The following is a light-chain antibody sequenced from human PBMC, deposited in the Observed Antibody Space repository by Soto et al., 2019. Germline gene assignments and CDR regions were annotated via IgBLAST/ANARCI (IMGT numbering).Light chain of an antibody. V-gene: IGKV3-20*01. J-gene: IGKJ1*01. CDR2: NAS. CDR1: QSVRSSY. CDR3: QQYGSSPQT. Sequence: EIVLTQSPGTLSLSPGERATLSCRASQSVRSSYLAWYQQKPGQAPRLLIYNASSRATGIPDRFSGSGSGTDFSLTIIRLEPEDFAVYDCQQYGSSPQTFGQGTKVEIK.